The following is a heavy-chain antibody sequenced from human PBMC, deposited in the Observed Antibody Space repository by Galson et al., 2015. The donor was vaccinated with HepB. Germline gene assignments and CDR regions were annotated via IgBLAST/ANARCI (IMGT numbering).Heavy chain of an antibody. CDR2: ISAYNGNT. V-gene: IGHV1-18*04. D-gene: IGHD3-22*01. CDR3: ARDGEGFNPEVPYYYDSSGALF. Sequence: SVKVSCKASGYTFTSYGISWVRQAPGQGLEWMGWISAYNGNTNYAQKLQGRVTMTTDTSTSTAYMELRSLRSDDTAVYYCARDGEGFNPEVPYYYDSSGALFWGQGTLVTVSS. J-gene: IGHJ4*02. CDR1: GYTFTSYG.